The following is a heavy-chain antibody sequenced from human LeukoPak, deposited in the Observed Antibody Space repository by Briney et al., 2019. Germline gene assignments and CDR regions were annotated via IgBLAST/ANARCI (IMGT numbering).Heavy chain of an antibody. Sequence: SGTLSLTCTVSGVSINVHYWSWIRQPPGKGLEWIGFIYDNESANYKSSLESRVTMTVDTSKNQVSLKLNSVTAADTAVYYCARVLQNYYHLDVWGEGTTVTVSS. D-gene: IGHD3-3*01. J-gene: IGHJ6*03. CDR1: GVSINVHY. V-gene: IGHV4-59*11. CDR3: ARVLQNYYHLDV. CDR2: IYDNESA.